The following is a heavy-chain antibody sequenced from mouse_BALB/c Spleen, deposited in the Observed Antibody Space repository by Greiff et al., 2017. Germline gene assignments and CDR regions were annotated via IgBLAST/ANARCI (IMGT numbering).Heavy chain of an antibody. D-gene: IGHD2-1*01. CDR2: INPSTGYT. CDR3: APYGNYEWFAY. J-gene: IGHJ3*01. CDR1: GYTFTSYW. V-gene: IGHV1-7*01. Sequence: VQLQQSGAELAKPGASVKMSCKASGYTFTSYWMHWVKQRPGQGLEWIGYINPSTGYTEYNQKFKDKATLTADKSSSTAYMQLSSLTSEDSAVYYCAPYGNYEWFAYWGQGTLVTVSA.